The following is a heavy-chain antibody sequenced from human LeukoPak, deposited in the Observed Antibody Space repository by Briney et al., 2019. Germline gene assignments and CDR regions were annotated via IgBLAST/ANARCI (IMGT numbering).Heavy chain of an antibody. D-gene: IGHD4-17*01. J-gene: IGHJ4*02. V-gene: IGHV3-74*01. CDR3: ARDRTTVTLFDN. CDR2: ISTDGAVT. CDR1: GFTFSNHW. Sequence: PGGSLRLSCAASGFTFSNHWMHWFRQAPGRGLVWISRISTDGAVTGYADSVKGRFTISRDNAKNTLYLQMNSLRAEDTAVYYCARDRTTVTLFDNWGQGALVTVSS.